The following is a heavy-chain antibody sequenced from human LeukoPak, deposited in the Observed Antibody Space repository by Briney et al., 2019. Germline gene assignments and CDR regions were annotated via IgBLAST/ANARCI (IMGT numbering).Heavy chain of an antibody. CDR2: INHSGST. CDR1: GGSFSGCY. J-gene: IGHJ5*02. D-gene: IGHD6-19*01. CDR3: ARGRKYSSGWFDP. Sequence: SETLSLTCAVYGGSFSGCYWSWIRQPPGKGLEWIGEINHSGSTNYNPSLKSRVTISVDTSKNQFSLKLSSVTAADTAVYYCARGRKYSSGWFDPWGQGTLVTVSS. V-gene: IGHV4-34*01.